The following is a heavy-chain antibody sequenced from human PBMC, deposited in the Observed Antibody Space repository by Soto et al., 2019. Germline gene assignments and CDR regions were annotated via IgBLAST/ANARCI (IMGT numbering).Heavy chain of an antibody. CDR3: ARDLPKDYDFWSGYYGY. D-gene: IGHD3-3*01. Sequence: ASVKVSCKASGGTFSSYAISWVRQAPGQGLEWMGGIIPIFGTANYAQKFQGRVTITADESTSTAYMELSSLRSEDTAVYYCARDLPKDYDFWSGYYGYWGQGTLVTVSS. J-gene: IGHJ4*02. V-gene: IGHV1-69*13. CDR1: GGTFSSYA. CDR2: IIPIFGTA.